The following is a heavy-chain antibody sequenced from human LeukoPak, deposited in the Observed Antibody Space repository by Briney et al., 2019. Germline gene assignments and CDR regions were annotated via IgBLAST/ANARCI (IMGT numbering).Heavy chain of an antibody. V-gene: IGHV1-2*02. CDR2: INPNSGGT. J-gene: IGHJ4*02. Sequence: ASVKVSCKASGYTFTGYYIHWLRQAPGQGLEWMGWINPNSGGTIYAQKFQGVVTMSRDTSITTAYMELNRLISDDTAVYYCARTKPPCTSCLLLDYWGQGTLVTVSS. CDR1: GYTFTGYY. CDR3: ARTKPPCTSCLLLDY. D-gene: IGHD2-2*01.